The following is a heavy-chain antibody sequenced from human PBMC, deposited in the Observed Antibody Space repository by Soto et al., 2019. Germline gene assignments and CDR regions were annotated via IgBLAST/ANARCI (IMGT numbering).Heavy chain of an antibody. Sequence: PGGSLRLSCAASGFTFSSYSMNWVRQAPGKGPEWVSYISSSSSTIYYADSVKGRFTISRDNAKNSLYLQMNSLRDEDTAVYYCARDPKGIAARREKFDYWGQGTLVTVSS. D-gene: IGHD6-6*01. V-gene: IGHV3-48*02. CDR3: ARDPKGIAARREKFDY. J-gene: IGHJ4*02. CDR2: ISSSSSTI. CDR1: GFTFSSYS.